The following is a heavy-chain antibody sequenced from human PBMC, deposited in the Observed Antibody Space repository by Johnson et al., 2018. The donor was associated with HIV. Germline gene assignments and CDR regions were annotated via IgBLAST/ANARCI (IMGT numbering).Heavy chain of an antibody. J-gene: IGHJ3*02. CDR1: GFTFSSYG. Sequence: QLVESGGGVVQPGGSLRLSCAASGFTFSSYGMHWVRQAPGKGLEWVAFIRYDGSNKYYADSVKGRFTISRDNSKNTLYLQMNSLRAEDTAVYYCAKYSELRYFDWLHDAFDIWGQGTMVTVSS. V-gene: IGHV3-30*02. D-gene: IGHD3-9*01. CDR3: AKYSELRYFDWLHDAFDI. CDR2: IRYDGSNK.